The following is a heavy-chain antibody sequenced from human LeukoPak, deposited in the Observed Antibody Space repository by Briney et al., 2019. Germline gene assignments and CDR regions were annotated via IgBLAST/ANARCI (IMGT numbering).Heavy chain of an antibody. CDR2: IYSSGST. Sequence: SETLSLTCTVSGSSISSYYWSWIRQPPGKGLEWIGYIYSSGSTNYNPSLKSRVTISVDTSKNQFSLKLSSVTAADTAVYYCARDFNLSNYVRWFDPWGQGTLVTVSS. CDR3: ARDFNLSNYVRWFDP. CDR1: GSSISSYY. V-gene: IGHV4-59*01. J-gene: IGHJ5*02. D-gene: IGHD4-11*01.